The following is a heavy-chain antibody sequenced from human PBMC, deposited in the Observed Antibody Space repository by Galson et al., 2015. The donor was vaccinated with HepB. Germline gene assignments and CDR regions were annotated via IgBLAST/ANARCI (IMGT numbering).Heavy chain of an antibody. CDR1: GFTFSSYA. D-gene: IGHD3-9*01. CDR3: AKDHRTVLRYFDWFEGPGAFDI. V-gene: IGHV3-23*01. CDR2: ISGSGGST. J-gene: IGHJ3*02. Sequence: SLRLSCAASGFTFSSYAMSWVRQAPGKGLEWVSVISGSGGSTYYADSVKGRFTISRDNSKNTLYLQMNSLRAEDTAVYYCAKDHRTVLRYFDWFEGPGAFDIWGQGTMVTVSS.